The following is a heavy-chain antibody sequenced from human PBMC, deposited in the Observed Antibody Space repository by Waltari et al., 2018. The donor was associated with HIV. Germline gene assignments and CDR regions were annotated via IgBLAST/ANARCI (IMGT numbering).Heavy chain of an antibody. V-gene: IGHV1-18*01. D-gene: IGHD2-2*01. Sequence: QAQLAQSGAEVKKPGASVKVPCKASGYTFTSYGISWVRQAPGQGLEWLGWISAYNGNTNYAQKLQGRVTMTTDTSTSTAYMELRSLRSDDTAVYYCARVGCSSASCYSGWFDPWGQGTLVTVSS. CDR2: ISAYNGNT. CDR1: GYTFTSYG. CDR3: ARVGCSSASCYSGWFDP. J-gene: IGHJ5*02.